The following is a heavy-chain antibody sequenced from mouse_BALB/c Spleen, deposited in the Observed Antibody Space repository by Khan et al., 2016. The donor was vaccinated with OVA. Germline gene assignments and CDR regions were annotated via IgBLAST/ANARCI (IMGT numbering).Heavy chain of an antibody. CDR1: GYSITSGYG. V-gene: IGHV3-2*02. CDR3: ARTARIKY. CDR2: ISYSGST. Sequence: VQLKESGPGLVKPSQSLSLTCTVTGYSITSGYGWNWIRQFPGNKLEWMGYISYSGSTNYYPSLKSRISITRDTSKNQFFLQLNSVTTEDTATYYCARTARIKYWGQGTTLTVSS. D-gene: IGHD1-2*01. J-gene: IGHJ2*01.